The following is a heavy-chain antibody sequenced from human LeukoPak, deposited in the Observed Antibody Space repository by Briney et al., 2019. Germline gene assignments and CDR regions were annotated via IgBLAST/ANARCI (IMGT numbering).Heavy chain of an antibody. D-gene: IGHD2-15*01. CDR2: IFYSGTT. CDR1: GGSISSHY. Sequence: SETLSLTCTVSGGSISSHYCSWIRQPPGKGLEWIGYIFYSGTTNYTPSLNSRVTISLDTSKNQISLRLSSVTAADTAVYYCASAREIYCSGVSCYRWFDPWGQGTLVTVSS. V-gene: IGHV4-59*11. CDR3: ASAREIYCSGVSCYRWFDP. J-gene: IGHJ5*02.